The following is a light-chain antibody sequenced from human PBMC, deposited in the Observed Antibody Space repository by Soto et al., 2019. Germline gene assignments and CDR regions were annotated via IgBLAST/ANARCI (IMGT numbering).Light chain of an antibody. CDR3: QQRRYWPVT. V-gene: IGKV3-11*01. Sequence: EIVLTQSPAILSMSPGERATLSCKANQSVSSYFAWYQQKPGQAPRFLFYDASNRATGVPARFSGSWSGTDFTLTFSSLEPEDFAVYYCQQRRYWPVTFGQGTKVEIK. J-gene: IGKJ1*01. CDR2: DAS. CDR1: QSVSSY.